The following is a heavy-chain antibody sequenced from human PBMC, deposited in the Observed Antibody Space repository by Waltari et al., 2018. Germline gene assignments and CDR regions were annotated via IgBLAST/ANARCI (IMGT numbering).Heavy chain of an antibody. Sequence: QLQLQESGPGLVKPSEPLSLTCSVSGGSISSSDSYWGWIRQPPGKGLEWIGSIYYSGRTYYNSSLKSRVTISVDTSKNQFSLKLSSVTAADTAVYYCAGRYSYGSSNWFDPWGQGTLVTVSS. CDR2: IYYSGRT. V-gene: IGHV4-39*01. CDR1: GGSISSSDSY. D-gene: IGHD5-18*01. CDR3: AGRYSYGSSNWFDP. J-gene: IGHJ5*02.